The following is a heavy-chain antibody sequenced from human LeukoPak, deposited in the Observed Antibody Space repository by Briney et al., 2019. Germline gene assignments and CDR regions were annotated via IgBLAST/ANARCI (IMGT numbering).Heavy chain of an antibody. CDR1: GFTFSSYA. Sequence: GGSLRLSCAASGFTFSSYAMSWVRQAPGKGLEWVSAISGSGGSTYYADSVKGRFTISRDNSKNTLYLQMNSLRAEDTAVYYCARGGELPPQHDAFDIWGQGTMVTVSS. CDR3: ARGGELPPQHDAFDI. CDR2: ISGSGGST. J-gene: IGHJ3*02. D-gene: IGHD1-26*01. V-gene: IGHV3-23*01.